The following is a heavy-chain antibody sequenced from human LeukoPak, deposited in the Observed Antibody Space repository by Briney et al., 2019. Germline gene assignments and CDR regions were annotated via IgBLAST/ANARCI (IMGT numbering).Heavy chain of an antibody. CDR2: ISAYNGNT. D-gene: IGHD1-26*01. Sequence: ASVKVSCKASAYTFTSYGISWVRQAPGQGLEWTGWISAYNGNTNYAQKLQGRVTMTTDTSTSTAYMELRSLRSDDTAVYYCARVARPTGIVGATDAFDIWGQETMVTVSS. CDR1: AYTFTSYG. J-gene: IGHJ3*02. V-gene: IGHV1-18*01. CDR3: ARVARPTGIVGATDAFDI.